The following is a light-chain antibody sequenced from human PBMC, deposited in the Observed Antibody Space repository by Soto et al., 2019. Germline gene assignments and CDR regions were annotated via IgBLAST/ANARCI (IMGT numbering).Light chain of an antibody. CDR2: LGS. CDR1: QSLLHSNGYNY. CDR3: MQALQTPLT. V-gene: IGKV2-28*01. Sequence: DIVMTQSPLSLPVTPGEPASISCRSSQSLLHSNGYNYLDWYLQKPGQSPQLLIYLGSNRASGVPDRFSGSGSGTDFTPKISRVEAEDVGVYYCMQALQTPLTLGGGTKVDIK. J-gene: IGKJ4*01.